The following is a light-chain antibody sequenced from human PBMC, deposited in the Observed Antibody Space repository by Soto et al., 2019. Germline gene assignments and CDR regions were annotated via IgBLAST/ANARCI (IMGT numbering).Light chain of an antibody. J-gene: IGKJ5*01. CDR3: MQGTHWPPT. CDR1: QSLVHTDGNTF. V-gene: IGKV2-30*02. Sequence: DVVMTQSPLSLPVTLGQPASISCRSSQSLVHTDGNTFLSWFQQRPGQSPRRLIYKVSNRDSGVPDRFSGSGSGTDFTLKISRVEAEDVGVYYCMQGTHWPPTFGQGTRLEIK. CDR2: KVS.